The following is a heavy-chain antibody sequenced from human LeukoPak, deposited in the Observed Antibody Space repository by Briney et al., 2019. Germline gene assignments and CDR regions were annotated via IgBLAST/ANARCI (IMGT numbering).Heavy chain of an antibody. CDR1: GYSISSGYY. CDR3: ARWLPAAGYSFDY. J-gene: IGHJ4*02. V-gene: IGHV4-38-2*01. D-gene: IGHD6-13*01. Sequence: PSETLSLTCVVSGYSISSGYYWGWIRQPPGKGLEWIANIYHSGSAYYNPSLKSRVTTSLDTSKSQFSLNLTSVTAADTAVYYCARWLPAAGYSFDYWGQGTLVTVSS. CDR2: IYHSGSA.